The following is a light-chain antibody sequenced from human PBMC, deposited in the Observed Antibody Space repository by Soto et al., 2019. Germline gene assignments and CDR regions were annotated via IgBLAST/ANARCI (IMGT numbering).Light chain of an antibody. Sequence: EIVLTQSPGTLSLSPGERATLSCRASQIVTSNYLAWYQQKPGQAPRLIIYGASSRATGIPDRFSGSGSGTEFTLTISGLEPEDFLVYYCQQSAASPWTFGQGTKVDIK. CDR1: QIVTSNY. CDR2: GAS. CDR3: QQSAASPWT. J-gene: IGKJ1*01. V-gene: IGKV3-20*01.